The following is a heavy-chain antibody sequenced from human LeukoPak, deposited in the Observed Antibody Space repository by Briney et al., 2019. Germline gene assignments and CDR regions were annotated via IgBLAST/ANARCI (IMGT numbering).Heavy chain of an antibody. J-gene: IGHJ6*02. CDR1: GGSFSGYY. Sequence: SETLSLTCAVYGGSFSGYYWSWIRQPPGKGLEWIGEINHSGSTNYNPSLKSRVTISVDTSKNQFSLKLSSVTAADTAVYYCARGGYSGSYYQYYYYYGMDVWGQGTTVTVSS. CDR2: INHSGST. CDR3: ARGGYSGSYYQYYYYYGMDV. D-gene: IGHD1-26*01. V-gene: IGHV4-34*01.